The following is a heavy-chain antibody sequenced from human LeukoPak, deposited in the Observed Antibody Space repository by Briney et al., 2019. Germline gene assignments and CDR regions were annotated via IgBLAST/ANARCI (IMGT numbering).Heavy chain of an antibody. Sequence: SETLSLTCTVSGGSNSSYYWSWIRQPAGKGLEWIGRIYTSGSTNYNPSLKSRVTMSVDTSKNQFSLKLSSVTAADTAVYYCARERFDRFGELLPYYYYYYMDVWGKGTTVTVSS. J-gene: IGHJ6*03. D-gene: IGHD3-10*01. CDR3: ARERFDRFGELLPYYYYYYMDV. CDR2: IYTSGST. CDR1: GGSNSSYY. V-gene: IGHV4-4*07.